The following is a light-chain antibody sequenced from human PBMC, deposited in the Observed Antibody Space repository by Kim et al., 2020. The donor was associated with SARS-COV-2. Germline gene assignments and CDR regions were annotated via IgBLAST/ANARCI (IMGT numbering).Light chain of an antibody. CDR3: QQSYSTPLT. CDR1: QSIGNY. Sequence: DIQMTQSPSSLSASVGDRVSISCRASQSIGNYLNWYQHKPGKAPKLLIYAASSLQSGVPSRFSGSGSATDFTLTISSLQPEDFATYYCQQSYSTPLTFGGGTKVDIK. J-gene: IGKJ4*01. V-gene: IGKV1-39*01. CDR2: AAS.